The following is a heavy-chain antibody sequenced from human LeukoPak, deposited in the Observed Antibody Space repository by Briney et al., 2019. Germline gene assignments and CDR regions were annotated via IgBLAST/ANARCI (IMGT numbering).Heavy chain of an antibody. D-gene: IGHD1-26*01. CDR3: AVQGASDY. V-gene: IGHV3-7*01. CDR2: IKQDGSEK. CDR1: GFTFSSYA. J-gene: IGHJ4*02. Sequence: GGSLRLSCAASGFTFSSYAMTWVRQAPGKGLEWVANIKQDGSEKYHVDSVKGRFTISRDNAKNSLYLQMNSLRVEDTAVYYCAVQGASDYWGQGTLVTVSS.